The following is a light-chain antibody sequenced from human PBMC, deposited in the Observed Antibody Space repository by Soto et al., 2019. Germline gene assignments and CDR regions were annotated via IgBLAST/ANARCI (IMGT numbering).Light chain of an antibody. CDR1: ESISDS. CDR3: QQYNTYPFT. J-gene: IGKJ3*01. V-gene: IGKV1-5*01. CDR2: DAS. Sequence: DIQMTQSPSTLSASVGDRVTITCRANESISDSLAWYQQEPGTAPKFLIYDASSLESGVPSRFSGSGSGTEFTLTISSLQPDDFSTYYCQQYNTYPFTFGPGTKVDV.